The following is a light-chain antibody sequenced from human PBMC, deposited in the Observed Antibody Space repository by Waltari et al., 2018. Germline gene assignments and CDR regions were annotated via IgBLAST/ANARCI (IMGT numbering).Light chain of an antibody. Sequence: QLVLTQSPSASASLGASVKPTCTLSSAHSSHLIPSHQPQPEKGPRYVLQVNSDGSHRKGDEIPDRFSGSSSGAERYLTISSLQSEDEADYYCQTGGHGTWVFGGGTKLTVL. CDR2: VNSDGSH. CDR3: QTGGHGTWV. J-gene: IGLJ3*02. V-gene: IGLV4-69*01. CDR1: SAHSSHL.